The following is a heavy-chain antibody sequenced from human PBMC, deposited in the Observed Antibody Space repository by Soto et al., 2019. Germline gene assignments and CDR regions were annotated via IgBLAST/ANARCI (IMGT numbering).Heavy chain of an antibody. Sequence: QITLEESGPTLLKPTQTLTLTCTFSGFTLNTSGVRVDWIRQPPGKALEWLALIYWDGDKRYSPSLKSRLTLTKDTSNTQVVLSLTNMDPADTATYYCVHAIKGSGSYYKGYFFDSWGQGTLVTVSS. J-gene: IGHJ4*02. CDR1: GFTLNTSGVR. CDR2: IYWDGDK. D-gene: IGHD3-10*01. V-gene: IGHV2-5*02. CDR3: VHAIKGSGSYYKGYFFDS.